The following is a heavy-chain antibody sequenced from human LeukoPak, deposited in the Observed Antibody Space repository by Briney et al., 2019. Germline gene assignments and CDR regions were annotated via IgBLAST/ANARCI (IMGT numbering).Heavy chain of an antibody. V-gene: IGHV3-33*08. J-gene: IGHJ4*02. D-gene: IGHD2-15*01. CDR3: ATGGRFYYDL. CDR1: GFIFTNYF. CDR2: AYGDGTDK. Sequence: AGGSLRLSCAASGFIFTNYFMSWVRQAPGKGLEWVAVAYGDGTDKYYADSVKGRFTISKDLSQNRLYMQMNSLRAEDAAMYYCATGGRFYYDLWGQGTLVTVSS.